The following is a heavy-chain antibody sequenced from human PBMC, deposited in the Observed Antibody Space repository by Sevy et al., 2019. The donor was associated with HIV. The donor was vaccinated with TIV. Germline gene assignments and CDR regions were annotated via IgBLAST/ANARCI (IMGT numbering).Heavy chain of an antibody. V-gene: IGHV1-69*13. Sequence: ASVKVSCKASGGTFSSYAISWVRQAPGQGLEWMGGIIPIFGTANYAQNFQGRVTITADESTSTAYMELCSLRSEVTAVYYCARADHSLWFREFYGMDVWGQGTTVTVSS. CDR2: IIPIFGTA. D-gene: IGHD3-10*01. J-gene: IGHJ6*02. CDR1: GGTFSSYA. CDR3: ARADHSLWFREFYGMDV.